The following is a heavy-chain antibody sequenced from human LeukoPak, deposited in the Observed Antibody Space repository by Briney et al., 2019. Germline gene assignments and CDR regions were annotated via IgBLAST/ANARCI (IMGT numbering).Heavy chain of an antibody. Sequence: SVKVSCKASGYTFTSYGISWVRQAPGQGLEWMGWISAYNGNTNYAQKLQGRVTMTTDTSTSTAYMELRSLRSDDTAVYYCARGNHVIDVPARGDAFGIWGQGTMVTVSS. V-gene: IGHV1-18*04. CDR1: GYTFTSYG. D-gene: IGHD3-10*02. J-gene: IGHJ3*02. CDR3: ARGNHVIDVPARGDAFGI. CDR2: ISAYNGNT.